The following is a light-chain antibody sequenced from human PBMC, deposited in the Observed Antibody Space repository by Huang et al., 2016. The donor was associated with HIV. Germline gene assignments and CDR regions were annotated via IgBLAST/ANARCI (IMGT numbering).Light chain of an antibody. Sequence: DIQMTQSPSSLSASVGDRVTINCRVSQSISRYLNWYQHKPGKAPELLIYASSSLQSGVPSRFSGSGSGTDFSLTISGLQPEDYATYYCQQGYSTPTFGQGTKVEMK. J-gene: IGKJ1*01. V-gene: IGKV1-39*01. CDR2: ASS. CDR1: QSISRY. CDR3: QQGYSTPT.